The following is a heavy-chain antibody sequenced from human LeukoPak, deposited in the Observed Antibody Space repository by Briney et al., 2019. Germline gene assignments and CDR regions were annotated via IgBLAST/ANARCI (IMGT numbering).Heavy chain of an antibody. CDR2: LYYSGST. J-gene: IGHJ4*02. V-gene: IGHV4-39*01. D-gene: IGHD3-22*01. CDR3: ARLHSYYYDSNGRGMVY. Sequence: SETLSLTCTVSGGSISSSSYYWGWIRQPPGTGLEWIGSLYYSGSTYYNPSLKSRVTISEDTPKNQFSLKLSSVTAADTAVYYCARLHSYYYDSNGRGMVYWGQGTLVTVSS. CDR1: GGSISSSSYY.